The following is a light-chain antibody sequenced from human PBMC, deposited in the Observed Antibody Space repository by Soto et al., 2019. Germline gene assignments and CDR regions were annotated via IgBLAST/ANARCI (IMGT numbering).Light chain of an antibody. V-gene: IGLV2-23*01. J-gene: IGLJ1*01. CDR3: CSYAGSSKV. CDR2: EGS. Sequence: QSALTQPASVSGSPGQSITISCTGTSSDVGSYNLVSWYQQHPGKAPKLMIYEGSKRPSGVSNRFSGSKSGNTASLTISGLPAEDEADYYCCSYAGSSKVFGTGTKLTVL. CDR1: SSDVGSYNL.